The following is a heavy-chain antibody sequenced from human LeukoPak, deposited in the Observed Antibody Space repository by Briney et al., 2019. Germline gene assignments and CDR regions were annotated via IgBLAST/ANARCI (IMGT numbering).Heavy chain of an antibody. Sequence: PGGSLRLSCVASDFTLSNYWMKWVRQAPGKGLEWVATIKPDGSEKYYGDSVKGRFTISKDNAKNSLYLEMNSLRAEDTAVYYCARDDGDYWGQGTLVTVSS. CDR1: DFTLSNYW. V-gene: IGHV3-7*01. CDR3: ARDDGDY. CDR2: IKPDGSEK. J-gene: IGHJ4*02.